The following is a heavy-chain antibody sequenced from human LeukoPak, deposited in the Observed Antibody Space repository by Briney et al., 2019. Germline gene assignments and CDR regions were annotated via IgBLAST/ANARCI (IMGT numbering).Heavy chain of an antibody. CDR1: GGSFSGYY. CDR2: INHSGST. V-gene: IGHV4-34*09. D-gene: IGHD3-22*01. J-gene: IGHJ5*02. CDR3: ARGAYYYDSSGYYYANWFDP. Sequence: SETLSLTCAVYGGSFSGYYWSWIRQPPGKGLEWIGEINHSGSTYYNPSLKSRVTISVDTSKNQFSLKLSSVTAADTAVYYCARGAYYYDSSGYYYANWFDPWGQGTLVTVSS.